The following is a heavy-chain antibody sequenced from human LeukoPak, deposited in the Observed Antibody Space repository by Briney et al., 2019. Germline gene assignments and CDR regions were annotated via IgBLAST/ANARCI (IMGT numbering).Heavy chain of an antibody. Sequence: SVKVSCKASGGTFGSYAISWVRQAPGQGLEWMGGIIPIFGTANYAQKFQGRVTITTDESTSTAYMELSSLRSEDTAVYYCARVGCSSTSCYTDWFDPWGQGTLVTVSS. CDR2: IIPIFGTA. D-gene: IGHD2-2*02. CDR1: GGTFGSYA. J-gene: IGHJ5*02. V-gene: IGHV1-69*05. CDR3: ARVGCSSTSCYTDWFDP.